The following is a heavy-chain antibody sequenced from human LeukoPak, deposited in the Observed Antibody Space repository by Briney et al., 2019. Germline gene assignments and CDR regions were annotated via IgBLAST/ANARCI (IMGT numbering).Heavy chain of an antibody. CDR3: ARHGHYYDALRYFDY. CDR1: GGSISSYY. Sequence: PSETLSLTCTVSGGSISSYYWSWIRQPPGKGLEWIGYIYYSGSTNYNPSLKSRVTISVDTSKNQFSLKLSSVTAADTAVYYCARHGHYYDALRYFDYWGQGTLVTVSS. V-gene: IGHV4-59*08. D-gene: IGHD3-22*01. J-gene: IGHJ4*02. CDR2: IYYSGST.